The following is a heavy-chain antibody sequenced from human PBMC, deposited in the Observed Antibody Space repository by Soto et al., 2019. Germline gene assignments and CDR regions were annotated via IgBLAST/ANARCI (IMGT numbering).Heavy chain of an antibody. J-gene: IGHJ3*02. Sequence: KTSETLSLTCTASGGSISSYYWSWIRQPAGKGLEWIGRIYTSGSTNYNPSLKSRVTMSVDTSKNQFSLKLSSVTAADTAVYYCAREEVLAGATVRPDAFGIWGQGTMVTVSS. CDR1: GGSISSYY. D-gene: IGHD3-10*01. CDR2: IYTSGST. CDR3: AREEVLAGATVRPDAFGI. V-gene: IGHV4-4*07.